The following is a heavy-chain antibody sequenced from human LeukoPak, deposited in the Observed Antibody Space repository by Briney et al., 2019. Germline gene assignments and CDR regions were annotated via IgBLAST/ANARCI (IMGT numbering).Heavy chain of an antibody. CDR1: GYTFTGYY. CDR3: ARGRSTENFDY. D-gene: IGHD4-17*01. J-gene: IGHJ4*02. Sequence: ASVKVSCKASGYTFTGYYIHWVRQAPGQGLEWMGWINYNAGAKHYAQKFQGRVTMTRDTSISTAYMELSRLRSDDTAVYYCARGRSTENFDYWGQGTLVTVSS. CDR2: INYNAGAK. V-gene: IGHV1-2*02.